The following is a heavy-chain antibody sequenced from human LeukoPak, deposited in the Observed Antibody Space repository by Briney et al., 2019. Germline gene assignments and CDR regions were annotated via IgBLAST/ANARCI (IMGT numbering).Heavy chain of an antibody. CDR2: INPNSGGT. Sequence: ASVKVSCKASGYTFTRYYMHWVRQAPGQGLEWMGWINPNSGGTNYAQKFQGRVTMTRDTSISTAYMELSRLRSDDTAVYYCARDYSSSWYVCDYWGQGTLVTVSS. D-gene: IGHD6-13*01. V-gene: IGHV1-2*02. J-gene: IGHJ4*02. CDR1: GYTFTRYY. CDR3: ARDYSSSWYVCDY.